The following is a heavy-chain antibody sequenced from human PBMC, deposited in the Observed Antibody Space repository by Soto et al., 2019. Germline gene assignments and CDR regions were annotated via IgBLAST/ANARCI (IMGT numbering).Heavy chain of an antibody. J-gene: IGHJ6*02. CDR1: GGSFSGYY. Sequence: SDTLSLTCAVYGGSFSGYYWSWIRQPPGKGLEWIGEINHSGSTNYNPSLKSRVTISVDTSKNQFSLKLSSVTAADTAVYYCARLTYYDFWSGYPGPSLGMDVWGQGTTVTVSS. V-gene: IGHV4-34*01. CDR2: INHSGST. CDR3: ARLTYYDFWSGYPGPSLGMDV. D-gene: IGHD3-3*01.